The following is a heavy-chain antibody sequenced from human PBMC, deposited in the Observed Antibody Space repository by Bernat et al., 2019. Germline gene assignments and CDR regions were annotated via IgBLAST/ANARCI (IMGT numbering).Heavy chain of an antibody. CDR3: ARMTDYYGSGSYYTGPRRRFDY. Sequence: QVTLKESGPVLVKPTETLTLTCTVSGFSLSNARMGVSWIRQPPGKALEWLAHIFSNDEKSYRTSLKSRLTISKDTSKSQVVLTMTNMDPVDTATYYCARMTDYYGSGSYYTGPRRRFDYWGQGTLVTVSS. CDR2: IFSNDEK. V-gene: IGHV2-26*01. D-gene: IGHD3-10*01. J-gene: IGHJ4*02. CDR1: GFSLSNARMG.